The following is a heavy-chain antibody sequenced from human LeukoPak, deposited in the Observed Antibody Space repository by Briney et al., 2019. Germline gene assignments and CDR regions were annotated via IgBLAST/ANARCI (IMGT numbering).Heavy chain of an antibody. CDR3: AKLVPAAPDYFDY. J-gene: IGHJ4*02. CDR1: GFTFSSYA. D-gene: IGHD2-2*01. Sequence: GGSLRLSCAASGFTFSSYAMSWVRQAPGKGLEWVSAIRGSGGSTYYADSVKGRFTISRDNSKDTLYLQMNSLRAEDTAVYYCAKLVPAAPDYFDYWGQGTLVTVPS. V-gene: IGHV3-23*01. CDR2: IRGSGGST.